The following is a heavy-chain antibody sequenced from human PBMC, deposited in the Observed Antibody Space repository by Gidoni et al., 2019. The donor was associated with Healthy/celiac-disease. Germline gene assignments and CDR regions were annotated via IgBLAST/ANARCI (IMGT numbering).Heavy chain of an antibody. CDR1: GFTFSSYS. Sequence: EVQLVESGGGLVKPGGSLSLSCAASGFTFSSYSMTWVRQAPGKGLEWVSAISSSSSYIYYADSVKGRFTISRDNAKNSLYLQMNSLRAEDTAVYYCARDHYERWPHRLSEGEEWAFDIWGQGTMVTVSS. V-gene: IGHV3-21*01. CDR2: ISSSSSYI. J-gene: IGHJ3*02. D-gene: IGHD3-3*01. CDR3: ARDHYERWPHRLSEGEEWAFDI.